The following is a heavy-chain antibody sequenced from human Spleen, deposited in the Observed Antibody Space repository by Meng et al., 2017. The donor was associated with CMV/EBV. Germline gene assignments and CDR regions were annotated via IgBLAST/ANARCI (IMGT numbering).Heavy chain of an antibody. J-gene: IGHJ4*02. V-gene: IGHV3-53*01. CDR2: IYTGGST. Sequence: WVASGLTVSSNYMSWVRQAPGKGLEWVSIIYTGGSTYYAGSVKGRFTMSRDTSKNTLYLQMNNVRAEDTAVYYCAKEGSGSSTSYFDYWGQGTLVTVSS. CDR3: AKEGSGSSTSYFDY. CDR1: GLTVSSNY. D-gene: IGHD6-6*01.